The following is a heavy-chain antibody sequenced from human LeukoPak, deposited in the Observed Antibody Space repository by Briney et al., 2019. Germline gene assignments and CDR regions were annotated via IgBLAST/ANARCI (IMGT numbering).Heavy chain of an antibody. D-gene: IGHD6-13*01. V-gene: IGHV3-48*02. J-gene: IGHJ4*02. CDR2: ISSSSSTI. CDR3: ARGSYSSSWYKGDY. CDR1: GFTFSSYS. Sequence: GGSLRLSCAASGFTFSSYSMNWVRQAPGKGLEWVSYISSSSSTIYYADSVKGRFTISRDNAKNSLYLQMNSLRDEDTAVYYCARGSYSSSWYKGDYWGQGTLVTVSS.